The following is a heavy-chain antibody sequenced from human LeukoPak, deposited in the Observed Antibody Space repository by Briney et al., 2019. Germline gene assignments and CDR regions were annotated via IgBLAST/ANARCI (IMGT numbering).Heavy chain of an antibody. V-gene: IGHV1-46*01. CDR1: GYTFTSYY. CDR2: INPSGGST. D-gene: IGHD2-8*01. J-gene: IGHJ4*02. Sequence: ASVNVSCKASGYTFTSYYMDWVRQAPGQGLEWMRIINPSGGSTSYAQKFQGRVTMTRDTSTSTVYMELSSLRSEDTAVYYCAREDGLAFDYWGQGTLVTVSS. CDR3: AREDGLAFDY.